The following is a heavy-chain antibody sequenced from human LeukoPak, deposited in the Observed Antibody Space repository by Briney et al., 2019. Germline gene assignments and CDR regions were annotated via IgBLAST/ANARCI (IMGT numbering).Heavy chain of an antibody. CDR1: GFTFDDYT. V-gene: IGHV3-20*04. Sequence: GGSLRLSCAASGFTFDDYTTHSVRQAPRKGLEWVSLISWNGGSTGYADSVKGPFTISRDNAKNSLDLQVNSLRAEDTALYYCARNFGGGDSSGPYYWGQGTLGTVSS. CDR3: ARNFGGGDSSGPYY. CDR2: ISWNGGST. J-gene: IGHJ4*02. D-gene: IGHD3-22*01.